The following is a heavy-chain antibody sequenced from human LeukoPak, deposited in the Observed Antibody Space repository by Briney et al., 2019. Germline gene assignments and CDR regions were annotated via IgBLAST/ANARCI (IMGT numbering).Heavy chain of an antibody. Sequence: ASVKVSCKASGYTFTSYTIHWVRQAPGQGLEWMGIINPSGGSTTYAQKFQGRVTMTRDMSTSTVYMELSSLRSEDTAVYYCARDGRRFFDWLLQGGSFDYWGQGTLVTVSS. D-gene: IGHD3-9*01. CDR1: GYTFTSYT. CDR3: ARDGRRFFDWLLQGGSFDY. J-gene: IGHJ4*02. CDR2: INPSGGST. V-gene: IGHV1-46*01.